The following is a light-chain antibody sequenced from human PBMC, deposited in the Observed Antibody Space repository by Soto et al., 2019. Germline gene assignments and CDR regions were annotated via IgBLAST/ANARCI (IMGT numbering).Light chain of an antibody. J-gene: IGKJ1*01. CDR3: QQYNNWPRT. CDR2: CGS. Sequence: EIVMTQSPATLSVSPGEKATLSCRASQSVSSDLAWYHQKPGQAPRLLIYCGSARAARIPAGVSGSRSGTEVTPTIISLQSEDFAVYYYQQYNNWPRTFGQGTMVEVK. V-gene: IGKV3-15*01. CDR1: QSVSSD.